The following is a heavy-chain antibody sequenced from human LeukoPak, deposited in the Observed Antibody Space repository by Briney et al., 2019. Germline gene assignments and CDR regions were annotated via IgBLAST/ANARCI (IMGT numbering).Heavy chain of an antibody. D-gene: IGHD6-19*01. CDR1: VPSISTYY. CDR3: ARSERYNSGWYFYFDY. CDR2: IYYSGST. Sequence: SDTLSLTCTVSVPSISTYYWSSIRQPAGKGLGWLGYIYYSGSTNYNPSLKSRVTISVDTSKNQFSLNPSSVTAADTAVYYCARSERYNSGWYFYFDYWGQGTLVTVSS. J-gene: IGHJ4*02. V-gene: IGHV4-59*07.